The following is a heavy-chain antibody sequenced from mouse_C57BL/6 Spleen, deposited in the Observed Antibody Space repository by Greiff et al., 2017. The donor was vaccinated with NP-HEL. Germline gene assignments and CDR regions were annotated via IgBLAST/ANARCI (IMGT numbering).Heavy chain of an antibody. V-gene: IGHV1-15*01. CDR1: GYTFTDYE. D-gene: IGHD1-1*01. CDR2: IDPETGGT. J-gene: IGHJ1*03. Sequence: QVQLQQSGAELVRPGASVTLSCKASGYTFTDYEMHWVKQTPVHGLEWIGAIDPETGGTAYNQKFKGKAILTADKSSSTAYRELRSLTSEDSAVYYCTRARQFYYSSSYWYFDVWGTGTTVTVSS. CDR3: TRARQFYYSSSYWYFDV.